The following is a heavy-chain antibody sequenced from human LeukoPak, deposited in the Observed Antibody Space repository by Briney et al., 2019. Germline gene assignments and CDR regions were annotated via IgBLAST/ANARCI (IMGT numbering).Heavy chain of an antibody. Sequence: KPSETLSLTCTVSGGSISSYYWSWIRQPPGEGLEWIGYIYYSGSTNYNPSLKSRVTMSVDTSKNQFSLKLSSVTAADTAVYYCARTLYSGYDYVFDYWGQGTLVTVSS. CDR1: GGSISSYY. CDR2: IYYSGST. J-gene: IGHJ4*02. V-gene: IGHV4-59*12. D-gene: IGHD5-12*01. CDR3: ARTLYSGYDYVFDY.